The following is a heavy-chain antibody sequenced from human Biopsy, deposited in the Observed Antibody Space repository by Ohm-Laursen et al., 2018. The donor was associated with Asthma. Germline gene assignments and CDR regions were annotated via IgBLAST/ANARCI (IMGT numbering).Heavy chain of an antibody. CDR3: ARAYGSSFFSGSFDI. V-gene: IGHV3-30*07. J-gene: IGHJ3*02. D-gene: IGHD4-23*01. CDR1: GFSFSNFA. CDR2: ISRDASTQ. Sequence: SLRLSCTASGFSFSNFAIHWVRQAPGKGLEWVGVISRDASTQDYADSVQGRVTISRDNSKNTLSLQMNSLRAEDTAVYYCARAYGSSFFSGSFDIWGQGTMVTVSS.